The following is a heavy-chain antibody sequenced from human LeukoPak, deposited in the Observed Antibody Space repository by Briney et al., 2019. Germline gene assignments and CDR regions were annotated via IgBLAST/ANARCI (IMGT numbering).Heavy chain of an antibody. D-gene: IGHD3-22*01. J-gene: IGHJ4*02. CDR2: IRSKAYGGTT. CDR1: GFTFGDYA. Sequence: GGSLRLSCTASGFTFGDYAMSWFRQAPGKGLEWVGFIRSKAYGGTTEYAASVKGRFTISRDDSKSIAYLQMNSLKAEDTAVYYCTRESLSSGYDYWGQGTLVTVSS. CDR3: TRESLSSGYDY. V-gene: IGHV3-49*03.